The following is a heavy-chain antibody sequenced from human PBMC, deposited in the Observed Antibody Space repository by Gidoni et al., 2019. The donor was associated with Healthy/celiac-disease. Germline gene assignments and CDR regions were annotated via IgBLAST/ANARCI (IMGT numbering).Heavy chain of an antibody. CDR1: GGSISSGDYY. CDR2: IYYSGST. D-gene: IGHD1-26*01. CDR3: ARREEVRGSYLMTDY. V-gene: IGHV4-30-4*01. J-gene: IGHJ4*02. Sequence: QVQLQESGPGLVKPSQTLSLTCTVSGGSISSGDYYWSWIRQPPGKGLEWIGYIYYSGSTYYNPSLKSRVTISVDTSKNQFSLKLSSVTAADTAVYYCARREEVRGSYLMTDYWGQGTLVTVSS.